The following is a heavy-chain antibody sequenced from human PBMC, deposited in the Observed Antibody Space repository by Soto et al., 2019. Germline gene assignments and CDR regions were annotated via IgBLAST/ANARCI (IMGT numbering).Heavy chain of an antibody. Sequence: PGGSLRLSCAASGYTFSDYYMSWISQAPWKGLEWISYIDTSGTKIYYADSVKGRFTITRDNAKNSLYLEMNSLRDEDTAVYYCASHYDMWSGYLSPVDYWGQGTQVTVSS. D-gene: IGHD3-3*01. CDR2: IDTSGTKI. CDR1: GYTFSDYY. V-gene: IGHV3-11*01. J-gene: IGHJ4*02. CDR3: ASHYDMWSGYLSPVDY.